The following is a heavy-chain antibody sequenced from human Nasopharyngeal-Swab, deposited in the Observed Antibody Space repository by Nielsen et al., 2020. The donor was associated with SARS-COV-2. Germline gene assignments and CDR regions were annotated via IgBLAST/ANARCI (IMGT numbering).Heavy chain of an antibody. J-gene: IGHJ4*02. CDR3: ARTLGGYYYFDY. Sequence: EGSLRLSCAASGFTFSSYAMHWVRQAPGKGLEWVAVISYDGSNKYYADSVKGRFTISRDNSKNTLYLQMNSLRAEDTAVYYCARTLGGYYYFDYWGQGTLVTVSS. CDR2: ISYDGSNK. V-gene: IGHV3-30*04. CDR1: GFTFSSYA. D-gene: IGHD3-22*01.